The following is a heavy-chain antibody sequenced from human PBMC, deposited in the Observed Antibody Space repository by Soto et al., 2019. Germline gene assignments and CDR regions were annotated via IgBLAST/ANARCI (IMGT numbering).Heavy chain of an antibody. Sequence: ASVKVSCKASGYTFTSYGISWLRQAPGQGLEWMGWISAYNGNTNYAQKLQGRVTMTTDTSTSTAYMELRNLRSDDTAVYYCAKADSNYAGRFSYYYMDVWGTGTMVTVSS. J-gene: IGHJ6*03. CDR3: AKADSNYAGRFSYYYMDV. CDR1: GYTFTSYG. V-gene: IGHV1-18*01. D-gene: IGHD4-4*01. CDR2: ISAYNGNT.